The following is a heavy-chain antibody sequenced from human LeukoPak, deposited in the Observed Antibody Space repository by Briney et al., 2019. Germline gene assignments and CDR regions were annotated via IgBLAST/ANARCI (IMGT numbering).Heavy chain of an antibody. CDR2: INHSGST. CDR3: ARGQFRRGESYGALINYYYYYMDV. D-gene: IGHD1-26*01. J-gene: IGHJ6*03. V-gene: IGHV4-34*01. CDR1: GGSLSSYY. Sequence: SETLSLTCTVSGGSLSSYYWSWIRQPPGKGLEWIGEINHSGSTNYNPSLKSRVTISVDTSKNQFSLKLSSVTAADTDVYYCARGQFRRGESYGALINYYYYYMDVWGKGTTVTVSS.